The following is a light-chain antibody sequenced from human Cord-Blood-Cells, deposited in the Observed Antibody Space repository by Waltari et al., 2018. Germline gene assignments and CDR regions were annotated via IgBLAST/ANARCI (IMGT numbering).Light chain of an antibody. CDR1: SSAVGGFHL. V-gene: IGLV2-23*01. CDR3: CSYAGSSTYV. CDR2: EGS. Sequence: QSALTHPASVSGPPGQSITIPCNGTSSAVGGFHLVPWYQQQPGKAPKRMIYEGSKRPSGVSNRFSGSKSGNTASLTISGLQAEDEADYYCCSYAGSSTYVFGTGTKVTVL. J-gene: IGLJ1*01.